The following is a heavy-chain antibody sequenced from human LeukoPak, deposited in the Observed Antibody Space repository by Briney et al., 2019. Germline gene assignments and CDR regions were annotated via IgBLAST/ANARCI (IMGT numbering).Heavy chain of an antibody. J-gene: IGHJ4*02. V-gene: IGHV4-39*01. CDR2: IYYSGSN. CDR1: GGSISSSSYY. CDR3: AGTIVVVTAAFDY. Sequence: SETLSLTCTVSGGSISSSSYYWGWIRQPPGKGLEWIGSIYYSGSNYYNPSLKSRVNISVDTSKNQFSLKLSSVTAADTAVYYCAGTIVVVTAAFDYWGQGTLVTVSS. D-gene: IGHD2-21*02.